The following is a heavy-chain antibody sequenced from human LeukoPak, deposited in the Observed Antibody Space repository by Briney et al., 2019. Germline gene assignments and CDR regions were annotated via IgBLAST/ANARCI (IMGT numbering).Heavy chain of an antibody. CDR3: AKDRSKGSYGDEFDF. CDR1: GFTFSDSY. Sequence: PGGSLRLSCAASGFTFSDSYMTWFRQAPGKGLEWVSSINSSSGYMFYADSVKGRFIISRDNSRNTLYLQMNSLRAEDTAVYYCAKDRSKGSYGDEFDFWGQGTLVTVSS. V-gene: IGHV3-11*06. D-gene: IGHD1-26*01. CDR2: INSSSGYM. J-gene: IGHJ4*02.